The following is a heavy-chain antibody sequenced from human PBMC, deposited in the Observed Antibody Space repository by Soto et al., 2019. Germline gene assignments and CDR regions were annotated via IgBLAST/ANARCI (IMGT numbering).Heavy chain of an antibody. CDR1: GFTFSGPA. J-gene: IGHJ6*02. V-gene: IGHV3-73*01. CDR2: IRSKANSYAT. Sequence: GGSLRLSCAASGFTFSGPAMHWVRQASGKGLEWVGRIRSKANSYATAYAASVKGRFTISRDNSKNTLYLQMNSLRVEDTALFFCARYYDYSGGTSGGMDVWGQGTTVTVSS. CDR3: ARYYDYSGGTSGGMDV. D-gene: IGHD3-16*01.